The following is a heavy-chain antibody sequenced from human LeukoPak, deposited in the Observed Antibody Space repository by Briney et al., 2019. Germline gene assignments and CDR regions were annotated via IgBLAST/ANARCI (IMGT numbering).Heavy chain of an antibody. CDR3: ASFFSSYGYDY. J-gene: IGHJ4*02. CDR1: GGSISSGGYS. V-gene: IGHV4-30-2*01. CDR2: IYHSGST. D-gene: IGHD5-18*01. Sequence: PSQTLSLTCAVSGGSISSGGYSWSWIRQPPGKGLEWIGYIYHSGSTYYNPSLKSRVTISVDRSKNQFSLKLSSVTAADTAVYYCASFFSSYGYDYSGQGTLVTVSS.